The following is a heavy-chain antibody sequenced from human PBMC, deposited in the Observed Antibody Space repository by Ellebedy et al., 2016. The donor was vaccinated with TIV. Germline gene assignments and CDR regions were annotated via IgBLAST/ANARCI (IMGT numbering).Heavy chain of an antibody. CDR3: VRDAGDNGGQFDY. J-gene: IGHJ4*02. Sequence: PGGSLRLSCAASGFSVSTNYMNWVRQAPGKGLGWVSVIYSGGDGGDTYYADSVKGRFTISRDNSKNTLYLQMNRLRAEDTAVYYCVRDAGDNGGQFDYWGQGALVIVSP. CDR2: IYSGGDGGDT. D-gene: IGHD4/OR15-4a*01. CDR1: GFSVSTNY. V-gene: IGHV3-53*01.